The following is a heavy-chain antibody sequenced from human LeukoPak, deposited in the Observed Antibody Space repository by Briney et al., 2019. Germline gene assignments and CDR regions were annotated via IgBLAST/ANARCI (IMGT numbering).Heavy chain of an antibody. J-gene: IGHJ4*02. Sequence: SVTVSCKASGFTFTSSAMQWVRKARGQRPEWIGRIVVGSGNTNYAQQFQERVTITRDMSTSTAYMELSSLRAEDNGVYYCAASTFDYFPDYWGQGALVTVSS. D-gene: IGHD3-9*01. CDR3: AASTFDYFPDY. CDR2: IVVGSGNT. V-gene: IGHV1-58*02. CDR1: GFTFTSSA.